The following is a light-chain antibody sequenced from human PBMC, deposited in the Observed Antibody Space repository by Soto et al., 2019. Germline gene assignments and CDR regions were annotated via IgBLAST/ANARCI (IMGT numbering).Light chain of an antibody. J-gene: IGKJ5*01. V-gene: IGKV3-11*01. CDR3: QHRSSWPIT. CDR2: DIS. Sequence: EIVLTQSPGTLSLSPRERATLSCRASQSVSGYLAWYQQKPGQAPRLLIYDISKRATGIPARFSGSGSATDFTLTISSLEPEDFAVYYCQHRSSWPITFGQGTRLEI. CDR1: QSVSGY.